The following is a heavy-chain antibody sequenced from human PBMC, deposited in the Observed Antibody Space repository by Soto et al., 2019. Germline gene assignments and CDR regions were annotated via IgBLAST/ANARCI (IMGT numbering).Heavy chain of an antibody. V-gene: IGHV3-30-3*01. CDR3: AREEDSSGDAGTFQH. CDR1: GLSFSTSI. CDR2: ISGDATSK. J-gene: IGHJ1*01. D-gene: IGHD3-22*01. Sequence: QVQLVESGGDLVQPGRSLRLSCAASGLSFSTSIMHWVRQTPGKGLEWIAVISGDATSKIYRDSLKGRFTISRDNSKNTLYQEMNSLTAEDTAVYYCAREEDSSGDAGTFQHWGQGTLVTVSA.